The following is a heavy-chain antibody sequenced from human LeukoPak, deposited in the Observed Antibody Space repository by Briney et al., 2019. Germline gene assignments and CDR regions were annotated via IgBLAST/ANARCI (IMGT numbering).Heavy chain of an antibody. CDR1: GYTFTSYG. CDR2: ISAYNGNT. CDR3: ARDLPEGYYDSSGYYSSFGLDY. V-gene: IGHV1-18*01. Sequence: ASVKVSCKASGYTFTSYGISWVRQAPGQGLEWMGWISAYNGNTNYAQKLQGRVTITADKSTSTAYMELSSLRSEDTAVYYCARDLPEGYYDSSGYYSSFGLDYWGQGTLVTVSS. J-gene: IGHJ4*02. D-gene: IGHD3-22*01.